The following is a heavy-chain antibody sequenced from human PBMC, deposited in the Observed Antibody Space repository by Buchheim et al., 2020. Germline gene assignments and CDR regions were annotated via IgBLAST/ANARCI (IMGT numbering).Heavy chain of an antibody. V-gene: IGHV1-2*02. Sequence: QVQLVQSGAEVKKPGASVKVSCKASGYTFTGNYVHWVRLAPGQGLEWMGWISPSSGGTKYAQKFQGRVTMTSDTSISTAYMELSSLRSEDTAVYYCARDPPPFYITGTEPNWFDPWGQGTL. D-gene: IGHD1-20*01. CDR2: ISPSSGGT. J-gene: IGHJ5*02. CDR3: ARDPPPFYITGTEPNWFDP. CDR1: GYTFTGNY.